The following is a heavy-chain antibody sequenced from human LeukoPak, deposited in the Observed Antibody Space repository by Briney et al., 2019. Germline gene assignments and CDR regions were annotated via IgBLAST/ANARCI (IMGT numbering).Heavy chain of an antibody. CDR2: IRSKAYGGTT. D-gene: IGHD1-7*01. V-gene: IGHV3-49*04. J-gene: IGHJ4*02. Sequence: TGGSRRLSCTASGFTFGDYAMSWVRQAPGKGLEWVGFIRSKAYGGTTEYAASVKGRFTISRDDSKSIAYLQMNSLKTEDTAVYYCTRYNWNYALFDYWGQGTLVTVSS. CDR3: TRYNWNYALFDY. CDR1: GFTFGDYA.